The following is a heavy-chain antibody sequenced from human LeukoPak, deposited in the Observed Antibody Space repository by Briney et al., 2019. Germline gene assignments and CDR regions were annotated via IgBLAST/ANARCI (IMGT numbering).Heavy chain of an antibody. D-gene: IGHD2-15*01. J-gene: IGHJ4*02. CDR3: AREVPRGGNDY. CDR2: IYYSGST. Sequence: PSETLSLTCTVSGGSISSHYWSWIRQPPGKGLEWIGYIYYSGSTNYNPSLKSRVTISVDTSKNQFSLKLSSVTAADTAVYYCAREVPRGGNDYWGQGTLVTVSS. CDR1: GGSISSHY. V-gene: IGHV4-59*11.